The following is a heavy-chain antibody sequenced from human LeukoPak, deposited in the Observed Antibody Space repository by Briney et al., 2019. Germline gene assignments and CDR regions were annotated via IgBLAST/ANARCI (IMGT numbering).Heavy chain of an antibody. CDR3: ASALVVVPAAMDYYYYGMDV. D-gene: IGHD2-2*01. CDR2: IYYSGST. J-gene: IGHJ6*02. Sequence: SETLSLTCTVSGGSISSSSYYWGWIRQPPGKGLEWIGSIYYSGSTYYNPSLKSRVTISVDKSKNQFSLKLSSVTAADTAVYYCASALVVVPAAMDYYYYGMDVWGQGTTVTVSS. V-gene: IGHV4-39*07. CDR1: GGSISSSSYY.